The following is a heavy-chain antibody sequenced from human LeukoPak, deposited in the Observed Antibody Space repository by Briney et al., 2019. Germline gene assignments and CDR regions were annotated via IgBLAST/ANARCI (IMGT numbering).Heavy chain of an antibody. J-gene: IGHJ5*02. Sequence: GASVKVSCKASGYTFTGYYMHWVRQAPGQGLEWMGWINPNSGGTNYAQKFQGRVTMTRDTSISTAYMELSRLRSDDTAVYYCARGNYYYGSGSYYNKLEANWFDPWGQGTLVTVSS. CDR3: ARGNYYYGSGSYYNKLEANWFDP. CDR2: INPNSGGT. V-gene: IGHV1-2*02. CDR1: GYTFTGYY. D-gene: IGHD3-10*01.